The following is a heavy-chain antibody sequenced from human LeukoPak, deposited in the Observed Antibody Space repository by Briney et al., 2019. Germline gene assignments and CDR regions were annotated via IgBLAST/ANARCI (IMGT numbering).Heavy chain of an antibody. V-gene: IGHV1-3*01. J-gene: IGHJ3*02. Sequence: ASVRVSCKASGYTFTSYAMHWVRQAPGQRLEWMGWINAGNGNTKYSQKFQGRVTITRDTSASTAYMELSSLRSEDTAVYHCARDRYYDILTGYYPDAFDIWGQGTMVTVSS. CDR2: INAGNGNT. D-gene: IGHD3-9*01. CDR1: GYTFTSYA. CDR3: ARDRYYDILTGYYPDAFDI.